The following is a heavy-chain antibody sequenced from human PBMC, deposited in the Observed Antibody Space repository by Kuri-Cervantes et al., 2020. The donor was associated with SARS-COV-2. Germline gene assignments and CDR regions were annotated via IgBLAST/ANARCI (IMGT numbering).Heavy chain of an antibody. CDR3: ARTYCSGGSCPVYYYYYGMDV. J-gene: IGHJ6*02. Sequence: SVKVSCKASGYTFTGYYMHWVRQAPGQGLEWMGWINPNSGGTNYAQKFQGWVTMTRDTSISTAYMELSRLRSDDTAVYYCARTYCSGGSCPVYYYYYGMDVWGQGTTVTVSS. D-gene: IGHD2-15*01. CDR2: INPNSGGT. CDR1: GYTFTGYY. V-gene: IGHV1-2*04.